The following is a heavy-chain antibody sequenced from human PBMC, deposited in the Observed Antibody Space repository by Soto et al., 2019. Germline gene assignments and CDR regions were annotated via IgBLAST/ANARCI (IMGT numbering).Heavy chain of an antibody. CDR2: IYSGGST. V-gene: IGHV3-53*01. CDR3: ARSTTGTNYFDY. D-gene: IGHD1-7*01. CDR1: GFTVSSNY. J-gene: IGHJ4*02. Sequence: VGSLRLSCAASGFTVSSNYMSWVRQAPGKGLEWVSVIYSGGSTYYADSVKGRFTTSRDNSKNTLYLQMNSLRAKDTAVYYCARSTTGTNYFDYWGQGTLVTVSS.